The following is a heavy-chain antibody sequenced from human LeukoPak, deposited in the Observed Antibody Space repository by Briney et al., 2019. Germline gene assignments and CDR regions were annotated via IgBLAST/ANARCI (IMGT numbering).Heavy chain of an antibody. CDR3: ASQSESNLKSKRRGAY. CDR2: IYYSGST. J-gene: IGHJ4*02. CDR1: GGSISSSSYY. D-gene: IGHD2/OR15-2a*01. V-gene: IGHV4-39*01. Sequence: SETLSLTCTVSGGSISSSSYYWGWIRQPPGKGLEWIGSIYYSGSTYYNPSLKSRVTISVDTSKNQFSLKLSSVTVADTAVYYCASQSESNLKSKRRGAYWGQGTLVTVSS.